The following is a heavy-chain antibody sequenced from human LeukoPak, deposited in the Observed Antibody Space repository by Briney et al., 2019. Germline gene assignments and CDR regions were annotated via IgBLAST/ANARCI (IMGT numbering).Heavy chain of an antibody. Sequence: GASVKVSCKASAHIFTNYDMRWVRQAPGQGLEWMGIISPGGSGTTYAQKFQGRVTMTRDTSTSTVYMELSSLTSEDTALYYCARDRSTAQYERHNCDYWGQGTLVTVSS. CDR1: AHIFTNYD. J-gene: IGHJ4*02. CDR3: ARDRSTAQYERHNCDY. CDR2: ISPGGSGT. D-gene: IGHD1-1*01. V-gene: IGHV1-46*03.